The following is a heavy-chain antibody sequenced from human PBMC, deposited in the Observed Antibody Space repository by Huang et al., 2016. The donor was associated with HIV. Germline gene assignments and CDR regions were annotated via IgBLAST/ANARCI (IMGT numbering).Heavy chain of an antibody. V-gene: IGHV3-30-3*01. CDR1: GFTFSNYA. J-gene: IGHJ4*02. Sequence: QVQLVESGGGVVQPGTSLRLSCAASGFTFSNYAMHWVRQAPGKGLEGVAVIANEGSTKYYADSVKGRFTISRDNSKNTVYLQMNSLRAEETAVYYCARSEPSRYYFDYWGQGTLVTVSS. CDR2: IANEGSTK. CDR3: ARSEPSRYYFDY.